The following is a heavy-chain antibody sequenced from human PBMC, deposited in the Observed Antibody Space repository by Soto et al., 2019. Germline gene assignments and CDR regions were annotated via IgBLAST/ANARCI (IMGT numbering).Heavy chain of an antibody. Sequence: EVQLVESGGGMVQPGGSLRVSCAASGFTLSSYSMHWVRQAPGKGLEWVSYISGSGGTIYYADSVKGLFTISRDNAKNPLSVQTNSLRDEDTAVYFCAKETGLTSSGWSYYFDFWGQGTRVTVSS. V-gene: IGHV3-48*02. CDR1: GFTLSSYS. J-gene: IGHJ4*02. D-gene: IGHD6-19*01. CDR3: AKETGLTSSGWSYYFDF. CDR2: ISGSGGTI.